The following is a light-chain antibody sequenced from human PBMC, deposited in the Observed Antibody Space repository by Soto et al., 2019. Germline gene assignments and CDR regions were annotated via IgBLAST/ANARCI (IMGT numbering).Light chain of an antibody. CDR3: QLADSSGTPV. CDR2: KDT. CDR1: ALPKQY. V-gene: IGLV3-25*02. Sequence: SYELTQPPSVSVSPGQTARITCSGDALPKQYAYWYQQKPGQAPVLVIKKDTERPSGIPERFSGSISGTTVTFAISGVQAEDEADYYCQLADSSGTPVFGGGTKLTVL. J-gene: IGLJ2*01.